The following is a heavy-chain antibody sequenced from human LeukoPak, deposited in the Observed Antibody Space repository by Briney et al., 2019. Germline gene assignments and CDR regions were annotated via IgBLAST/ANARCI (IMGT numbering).Heavy chain of an antibody. J-gene: IGHJ3*02. V-gene: IGHV1-2*02. Sequence: ASVNDTCQASGYTLTGYCMHLVGPAPGQGLEWIGWMNPHNCVSNYAQRFQGRVTISRDTSITTAYMELTRLRSDDTALYYCAGISCGDYPHAFDIWGGGTVVTVSS. CDR1: GYTLTGYC. CDR3: AGISCGDYPHAFDI. D-gene: IGHD4-17*01. CDR2: MNPHNCVS.